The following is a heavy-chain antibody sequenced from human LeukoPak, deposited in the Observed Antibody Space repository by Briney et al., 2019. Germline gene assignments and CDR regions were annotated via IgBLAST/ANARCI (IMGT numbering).Heavy chain of an antibody. CDR3: AVPAAATPNYYYYYGMDV. J-gene: IGHJ6*04. CDR1: GGTFSSYA. Sequence: SVTVSCTASGGTFSSYAISWVRQAPGQGLEWMGGIIPIFGTANYAQKFQGRVTITADKSTSTAYMELSSLRSEDTAVYYCAVPAAATPNYYYYYGMDVWGKGTTVTVSS. V-gene: IGHV1-69*06. CDR2: IIPIFGTA. D-gene: IGHD2-2*01.